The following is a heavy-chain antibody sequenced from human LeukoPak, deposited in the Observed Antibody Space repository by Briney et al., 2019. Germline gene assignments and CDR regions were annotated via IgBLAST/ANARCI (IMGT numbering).Heavy chain of an antibody. V-gene: IGHV3-20*04. CDR3: ARGRLFTSSPAPAPFDY. J-gene: IGHJ4*02. CDR2: INWNGGST. D-gene: IGHD2-2*01. CDR1: GFTFDDYG. Sequence: TGGSPGLSCAAPGFTFDDYGMSWVRQAPGKGLEWVSGINWNGGSTGYADSVKGRFTISRDNAKNSVFLQMNSLRAEDTAVYYCARGRLFTSSPAPAPFDYWGQGTLVTVSS.